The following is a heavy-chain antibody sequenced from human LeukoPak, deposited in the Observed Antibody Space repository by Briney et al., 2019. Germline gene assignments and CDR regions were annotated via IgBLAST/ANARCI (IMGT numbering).Heavy chain of an antibody. CDR2: IIPILGIA. J-gene: IGHJ4*02. CDR3: AVVGYCSGGSCYSSASRFGGYYFDY. Sequence: ASVKVSCKASGGTFSSYAISWVRQAPGQGLEWMGRIIPILGIANYAQKFQGRVTITADKSTSTAYMELSSLRSEDTAVYYCAVVGYCSGGSCYSSASRFGGYYFDYWGQGTLVTVSS. D-gene: IGHD2-15*01. V-gene: IGHV1-69*04. CDR1: GGTFSSYA.